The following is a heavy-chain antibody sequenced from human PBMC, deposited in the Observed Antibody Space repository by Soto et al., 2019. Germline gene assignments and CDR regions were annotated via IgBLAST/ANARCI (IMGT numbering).Heavy chain of an antibody. J-gene: IGHJ5*02. CDR3: ARDRGYNWNYGWFDP. CDR2: ISAYNGNT. V-gene: IGHV1-18*01. CDR1: GYTFTSYG. Sequence: QVQLVQSGAEVKKPGASVKISCKASGYTFTSYGISWVRQAPGQGLEWMGRISAYNGNTNYAQKLQGRVTMTTDTSTSTAYMELRSLRSDDTAVYYCARDRGYNWNYGWFDPWGQGTLVTVSS. D-gene: IGHD1-7*01.